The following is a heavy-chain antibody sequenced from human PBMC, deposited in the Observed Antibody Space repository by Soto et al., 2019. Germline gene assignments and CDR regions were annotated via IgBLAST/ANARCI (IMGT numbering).Heavy chain of an antibody. V-gene: IGHV1-69*13. Sequence: SVKVSCKASGGTFSSYAISWVRQAPGQGLEWMGGIIPIFGTANYAQTFQGRVTMTADESTSTAYRELSSLRSDDTAVYYCARNLGGGDCFTHDYYYYGIDVWGQGTTVTVSS. CDR1: GGTFSSYA. J-gene: IGHJ6*02. D-gene: IGHD2-21*02. CDR3: ARNLGGGDCFTHDYYYYGIDV. CDR2: IIPIFGTA.